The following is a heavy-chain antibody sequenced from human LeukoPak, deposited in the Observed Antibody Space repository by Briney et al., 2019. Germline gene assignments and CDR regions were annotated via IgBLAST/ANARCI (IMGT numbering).Heavy chain of an antibody. CDR2: INHSGST. J-gene: IGHJ4*02. V-gene: IGHV4-34*01. Sequence: SETLSLTCAVYGGSFSGYYWSWLRQPPGKGLEWIGEINHSGSTNYNPSLKSRVTTSVDTSKNQFSLKLSSVTAADTAVYYCARGRWTSGPNDYWGQGTLVTVSS. CDR1: GGSFSGYY. D-gene: IGHD2-15*01. CDR3: ARGRWTSGPNDY.